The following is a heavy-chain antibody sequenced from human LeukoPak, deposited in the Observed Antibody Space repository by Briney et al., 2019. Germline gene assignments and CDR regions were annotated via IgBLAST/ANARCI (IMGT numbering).Heavy chain of an antibody. CDR1: GFTLDDYG. D-gene: IGHD5-24*01. J-gene: IGHJ4*02. CDR3: ARSPDGYNSYFDY. Sequence: PGGSLRLSCAASGFTLDDYGMSWVRQAPGKGLEWVSGINWNGGSTGYADSVKGRFTISRDNAKNSLYLQINSLRAEDTALYYCARSPDGYNSYFDYWGQGTLVTVSS. V-gene: IGHV3-20*04. CDR2: INWNGGST.